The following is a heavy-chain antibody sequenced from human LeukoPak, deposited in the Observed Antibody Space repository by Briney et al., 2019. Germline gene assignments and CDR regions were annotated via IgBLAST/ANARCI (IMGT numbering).Heavy chain of an antibody. D-gene: IGHD1-26*01. CDR2: ISGSGGST. J-gene: IGHJ3*02. V-gene: IGHV3-23*01. CDR1: GFTFSSYA. CDR3: AIRGSSNAFDI. Sequence: GGSLRLSCAASGFTFSSYAVSWVRQAPGKGLQWVSGISGSGGSTYYADSVKGRFTISRDNSKNTLYLQMNSLRAEDTAVYYCAIRGSSNAFDIWGQGTKVTVSS.